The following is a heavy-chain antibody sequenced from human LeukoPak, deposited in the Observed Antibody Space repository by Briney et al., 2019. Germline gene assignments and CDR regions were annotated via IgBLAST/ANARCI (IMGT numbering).Heavy chain of an antibody. J-gene: IGHJ4*02. D-gene: IGHD1-26*01. Sequence: GGSLRLSCAASGFTFSSYSMNWVRQAPGKGLEWVSAISGSGGRIYYGASVKGRFTIFRDNSKNTLNLQMNSLRAEDTAVYYCATSKYSGSYWGQGTLVTVSS. CDR1: GFTFSSYS. CDR2: ISGSGGRI. V-gene: IGHV3-23*01. CDR3: ATSKYSGSY.